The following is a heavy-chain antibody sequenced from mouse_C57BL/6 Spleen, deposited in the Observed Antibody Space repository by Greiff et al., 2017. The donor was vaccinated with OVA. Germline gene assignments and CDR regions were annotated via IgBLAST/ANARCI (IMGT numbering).Heavy chain of an antibody. CDR2: IYPSASET. J-gene: IGHJ4*01. CDR3: VYSSYDNYYAMDY. V-gene: IGHV1-61*01. Sequence: VQLQQPGAELVRPGSSVKLSCKASGYTFTSSWMDWVKQRPGQGLEWIGNIYPSASETDYNQKVKDKATLPVDKSSTTAYMQLSSLTSYDSSVYYCVYSSYDNYYAMDYWGQGTSVTVSS. D-gene: IGHD2-5*01. CDR1: GYTFTSSW.